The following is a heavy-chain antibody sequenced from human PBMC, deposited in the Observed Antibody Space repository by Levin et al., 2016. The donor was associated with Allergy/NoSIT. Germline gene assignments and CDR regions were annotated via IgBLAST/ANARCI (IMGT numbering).Heavy chain of an antibody. D-gene: IGHD3-3*01. V-gene: IGHV1-24*01. J-gene: IGHJ6*02. Sequence: WVRQAPGQGLEWMGGFDPEDGETIYAQKFQGRVTMTEDTSTDTAYMELSSLRSEDTAVYYCATPYYDFWSGNPKGWDCYYYGMDVWGQGTTVTVSS. CDR2: FDPEDGET. CDR3: ATPYYDFWSGNPKGWDCYYYGMDV.